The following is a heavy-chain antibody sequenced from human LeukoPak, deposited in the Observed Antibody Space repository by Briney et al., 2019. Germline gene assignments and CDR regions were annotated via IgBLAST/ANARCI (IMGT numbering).Heavy chain of an antibody. CDR3: AKWGDYDILTGYYVSDF. J-gene: IGHJ4*02. Sequence: RAGGSLRLSCAASGFIFRNYAMSWVRQAPGKGLEWVSAITGSGDTTYYADSVKGRFTISRDNSKSTLYVEMNTLRAEDTAVYYCAKWGDYDILTGYYVSDFWGQGTLVTVSS. V-gene: IGHV3-23*01. CDR1: GFIFRNYA. D-gene: IGHD3-9*01. CDR2: ITGSGDTT.